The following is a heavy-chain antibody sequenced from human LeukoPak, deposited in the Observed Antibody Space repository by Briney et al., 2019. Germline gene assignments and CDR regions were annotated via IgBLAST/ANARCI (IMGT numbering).Heavy chain of an antibody. CDR3: ARHIAVAYYYYGMDV. V-gene: IGHV5-51*01. CDR2: IYPGDSDT. J-gene: IGHJ6*02. Sequence: GESLKISCKGSGYSFTSYWIGWVRQMPGKGLEWMGIIYPGDSDTRYSPSLQGQVTISADKSISTAYLQWSSLKASDTAMYYCARHIAVAYYYYGMDVWGQGTTVTVSS. D-gene: IGHD6-19*01. CDR1: GYSFTSYW.